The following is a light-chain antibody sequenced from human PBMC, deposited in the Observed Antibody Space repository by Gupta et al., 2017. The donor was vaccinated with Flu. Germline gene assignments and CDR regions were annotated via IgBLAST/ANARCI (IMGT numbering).Light chain of an antibody. V-gene: IGKV4-1*01. Sequence: DIVMTQSPDSLAVSLGERATINCKSSQSVLYSSNNKNYLAWYQQKPGQPPKLLIYWASTRESGVPDRFSGSGSGTDFTLTISSLQAEDGAVDYRQQYYSTPFTFGPGTKVDIK. CDR1: QSVLYSSNNKNY. J-gene: IGKJ3*01. CDR2: WAS. CDR3: QQYYSTPFT.